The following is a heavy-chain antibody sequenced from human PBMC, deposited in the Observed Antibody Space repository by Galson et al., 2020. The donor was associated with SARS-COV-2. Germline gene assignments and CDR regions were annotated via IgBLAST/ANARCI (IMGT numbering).Heavy chain of an antibody. J-gene: IGHJ4*02. Sequence: SETLSLTCSVAGGSIRCRSYYWGWIRQPPGKGLEWIASVLYTGSTASNPSLKSRVTISVDTYKNQFSLKVTSVTAADAAVYYCARRGVTGRVAISGDSVKRQCSRTVTSVTAAYAAVYYCARRGDALAWFYWGQGALVTVSS. CDR2: VLYTGST. D-gene: IGHD4-17*01. V-gene: IGHV4-39*01. CDR1: GGSIRCRSYY. CDR3: ARRGVTGRVAISGDSVKRQCSRTVTSVTAAYAAVYYCARRGDALAWFY.